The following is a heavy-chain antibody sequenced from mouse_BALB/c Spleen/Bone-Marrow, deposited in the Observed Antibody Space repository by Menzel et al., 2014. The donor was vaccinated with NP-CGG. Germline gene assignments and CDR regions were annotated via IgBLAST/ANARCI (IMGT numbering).Heavy chain of an antibody. Sequence: EVQRVESGAELVKPGASVKLSCTASGFNIKDTYMHWVKQRPEQGLEWIGRIDPANGNTKYDPKFQGKATITADTSSNTAYLQLSSLTSEDTAVYDCALYYYGSSGFAYWGQGTLVTVSA. CDR2: IDPANGNT. CDR3: ALYYYGSSGFAY. J-gene: IGHJ3*01. CDR1: GFNIKDTY. D-gene: IGHD1-1*01. V-gene: IGHV14-3*02.